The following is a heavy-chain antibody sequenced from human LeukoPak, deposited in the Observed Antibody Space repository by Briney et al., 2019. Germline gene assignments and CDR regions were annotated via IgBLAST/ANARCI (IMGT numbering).Heavy chain of an antibody. J-gene: IGHJ4*02. Sequence: GASVKVSCKASGYTFTSYGISWVRPAPGQGLEWMGWISAYNGNTYYAPNLQGRVTMTTDTSTSTAYMELRSLRSDDMAVYYCARDNLAAIAGWGLDYWGQGTLVTVSS. V-gene: IGHV1-18*03. CDR3: ARDNLAAIAGWGLDY. CDR1: GYTFTSYG. CDR2: ISAYNGNT. D-gene: IGHD2-15*01.